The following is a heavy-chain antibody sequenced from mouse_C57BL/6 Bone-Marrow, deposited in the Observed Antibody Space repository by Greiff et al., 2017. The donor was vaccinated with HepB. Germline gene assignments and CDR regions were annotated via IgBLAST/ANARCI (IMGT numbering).Heavy chain of an antibody. J-gene: IGHJ2*01. D-gene: IGHD1-3*01. CDR1: GYSFTGYY. Sequence: EVKVEESGPELVKPGASVKISCKASGYSFTGYYMHWVKQSHGNILDWIGYIYPYNGVSSYNQKFKGKATLTVDKSSSTAYMELRSLTSEDSAVYYCAFRSSFYFDYWGQGTTLTVSS. CDR3: AFRSSFYFDY. V-gene: IGHV1-31*01. CDR2: IYPYNGVS.